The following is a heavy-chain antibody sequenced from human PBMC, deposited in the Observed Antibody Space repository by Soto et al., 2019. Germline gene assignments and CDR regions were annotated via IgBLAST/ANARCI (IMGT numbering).Heavy chain of an antibody. CDR1: GYTFTSYY. CDR3: ARGDITIFGVVIVLTYYGMDV. V-gene: IGHV1-46*01. D-gene: IGHD3-3*01. J-gene: IGHJ6*01. Sequence: QVQLVQSGAEVNKPGASVKVSCKASGYTFTSYYMHWVRQAPGQGLEWMGIINPSGGSTSYAQKFQGRVTMTRDTSTSTVYMELSSLRSEDTAVYYCARGDITIFGVVIVLTYYGMDVWGQGTTVTVSS. CDR2: INPSGGST.